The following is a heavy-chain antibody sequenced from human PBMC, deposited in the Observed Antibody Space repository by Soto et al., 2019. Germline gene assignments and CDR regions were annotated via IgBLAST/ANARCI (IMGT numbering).Heavy chain of an antibody. V-gene: IGHV1-69*13. Sequence: SVPVSRKPSSCTISIYATSRGRQAPGQGLEWMGGIIPIFGTANYAQKFQGRVTITADESTSTAYMELSSLRSEDTAVYYCARDRARGWLQPGGYFDYWGQGTLVTVSS. D-gene: IGHD5-12*01. CDR1: SCTISIYA. CDR3: ARDRARGWLQPGGYFDY. CDR2: IIPIFGTA. J-gene: IGHJ4*02.